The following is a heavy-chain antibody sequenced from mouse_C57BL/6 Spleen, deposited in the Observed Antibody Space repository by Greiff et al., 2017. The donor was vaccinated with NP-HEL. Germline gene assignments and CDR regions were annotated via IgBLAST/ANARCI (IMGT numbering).Heavy chain of an antibody. CDR3: ASSRVYYDMDY. CDR1: GYAFSSSW. CDR2: IYPGDGDT. V-gene: IGHV1-82*01. J-gene: IGHJ4*01. Sequence: QVQLQQSGPELVKPGASVKISCKASGYAFSSSWMNWVKQRPGKGLEWIGRIYPGDGDTNYNGKFKGKATLTADKSSSTAYMQLSSLTSEDSSVYFGASSRVYYDMDYWSQGASGTVAS.